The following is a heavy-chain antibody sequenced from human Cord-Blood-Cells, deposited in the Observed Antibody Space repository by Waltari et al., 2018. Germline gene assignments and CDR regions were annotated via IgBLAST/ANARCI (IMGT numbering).Heavy chain of an antibody. V-gene: IGHV3-66*01. CDR2: IYSGGST. J-gene: IGHJ3*02. Sequence: EVQLVESGGGLVQPGGSLRLSCAASGFTVSSNYMSWVRQVPGKGLEWGSVIYSGGSTYYADSVKGRFTISRDNSKNTLYLQMNSLRAEDTAVYYCARVHSSHAFDIWGQGTMVTVSS. CDR1: GFTVSSNY. CDR3: ARVHSSHAFDI.